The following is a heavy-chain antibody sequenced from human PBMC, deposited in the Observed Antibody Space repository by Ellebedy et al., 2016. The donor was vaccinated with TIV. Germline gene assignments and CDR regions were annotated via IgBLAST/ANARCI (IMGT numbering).Heavy chain of an antibody. CDR1: GFTLSSYT. V-gene: IGHV3-30-3*01. CDR3: TRDRGLKDCHDDSCYSWWFDA. D-gene: IGHD2-21*01. J-gene: IGHJ5*02. Sequence: PGGSLRLSCAASGFTLSSYTMHWVRQAPGKGLEWVAIISYHGNNRYYADSVKGRFTISRDNSKSTLYLQMNRLRPEDTAMYYCTRDRGLKDCHDDSCYSWWFDAWGQGSLVTVSS. CDR2: ISYHGNNR.